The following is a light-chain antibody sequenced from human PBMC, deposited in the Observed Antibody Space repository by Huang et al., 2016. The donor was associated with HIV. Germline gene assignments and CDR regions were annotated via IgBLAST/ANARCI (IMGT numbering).Light chain of an antibody. CDR3: QQYYTIPG. V-gene: IGKV4-1*01. CDR2: WAS. Sequence: DIVLTQSPDSLAVSLGERATINCKSSQNVLSSSNNKNYLAWYQLKPGQPPKVVIYWASTRESGVPDRFSGSGSGTDSTLTINNLQPEDVAIYYCQQYYTIPGFGQGTKVEI. J-gene: IGKJ1*01. CDR1: QNVLSSSNNKNY.